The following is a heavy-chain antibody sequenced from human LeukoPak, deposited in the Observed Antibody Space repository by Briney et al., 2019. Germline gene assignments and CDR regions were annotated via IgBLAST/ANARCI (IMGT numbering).Heavy chain of an antibody. V-gene: IGHV1-69*05. J-gene: IGHJ3*02. CDR2: IIPLFGPA. Sequence: SVKVSCKASGGTFSSYAISWVRQAPGQGLEWMGGIIPLFGPANYAQKFQARVTITTDASSSTVYMELSSLRSEDTAFYYCARGGAFDIWGHGTSVTVSS. CDR1: GGTFSSYA. CDR3: ARGGAFDI.